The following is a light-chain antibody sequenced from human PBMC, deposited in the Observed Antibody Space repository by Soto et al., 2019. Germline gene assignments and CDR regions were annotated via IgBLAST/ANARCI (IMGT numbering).Light chain of an antibody. CDR2: EGN. Sequence: QSALTQPASVSGSPGQSITISCAGSISDVGSSNLVSWYQQHPGKVPKLIIYEGNRRPSGVPDRFSGSKSGNTASLTVSGLQAEDEADYYCSSYVAGTRVFGGGTKLTVL. J-gene: IGLJ2*01. CDR3: SSYVAGTRV. CDR1: ISDVGSSNL. V-gene: IGLV2-14*02.